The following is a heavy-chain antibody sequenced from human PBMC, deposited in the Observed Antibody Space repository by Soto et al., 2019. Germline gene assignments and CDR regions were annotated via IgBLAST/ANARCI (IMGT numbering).Heavy chain of an antibody. D-gene: IGHD1-1*01. CDR3: AREIVTTGEYYFDY. Sequence: PGGSLRLSCAASGFTFKSYWMHWVRQAPGKGLVWVSRINRDGSSTSYADSVKGRVTISRDTAKNTLYLQMNSLRAEDTAVYYCAREIVTTGEYYFDYWGQGTLVTVSS. J-gene: IGHJ4*02. V-gene: IGHV3-74*01. CDR1: GFTFKSYW. CDR2: INRDGSST.